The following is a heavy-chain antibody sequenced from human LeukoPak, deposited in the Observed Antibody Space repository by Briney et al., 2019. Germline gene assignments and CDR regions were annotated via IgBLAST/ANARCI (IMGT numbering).Heavy chain of an antibody. CDR1: GGSISSYY. D-gene: IGHD3-10*01. CDR3: ARHGGSGRYQAMVVDWLDP. CDR2: IYTSGST. Sequence: PSETLSLTCTVSGGSISSYYWSWIRQPPGKGLEWIGYIYTSGSTNYNPSLKSRVTISVDTSKNQFSLRLSSVTAADTAVYYCARHGGSGRYQAMVVDWLDPWGQGTMVSVSS. V-gene: IGHV4-4*09. J-gene: IGHJ5*02.